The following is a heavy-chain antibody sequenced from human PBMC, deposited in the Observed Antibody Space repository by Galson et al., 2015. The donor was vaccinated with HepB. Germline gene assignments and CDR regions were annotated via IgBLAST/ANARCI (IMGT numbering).Heavy chain of an antibody. CDR2: ISYDGSNK. CDR1: GFTFSSYG. V-gene: IGHV3-30*18. Sequence: SLRLSCAASGFTFSSYGMHWVRQAPGEGLEWVAVISYDGSNKYYADSVKGRFTISRDNSKNTLYLQMNSLRAEDTAVYYCAKDPSNSSGWYWGVYLGTPDYWGQGTLVTVSS. D-gene: IGHD6-19*01. CDR3: AKDPSNSSGWYWGVYLGTPDY. J-gene: IGHJ4*02.